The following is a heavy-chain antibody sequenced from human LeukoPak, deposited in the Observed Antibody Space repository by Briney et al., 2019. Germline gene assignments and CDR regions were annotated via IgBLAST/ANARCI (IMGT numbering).Heavy chain of an antibody. CDR3: ARSLGEPQGEYFQH. CDR1: GGTFSSYA. CDR2: IIPIFGTA. Sequence: SVKVSCKASGGTFSSYAISWVRQAPGQGLEWMGGIIPIFGTANYAQKFQGRVTITTDESTSTAYMELSSLRSEDTAVYYCARSLGEPQGEYFQHWGQGTLVTVPS. J-gene: IGHJ1*01. D-gene: IGHD1-14*01. V-gene: IGHV1-69*05.